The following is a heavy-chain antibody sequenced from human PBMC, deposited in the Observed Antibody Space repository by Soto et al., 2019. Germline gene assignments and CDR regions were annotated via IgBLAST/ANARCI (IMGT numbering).Heavy chain of an antibody. J-gene: IGHJ6*02. Sequence: EVQLVESGGGLVQPGGSLRLSCEASGFTFRNYDMHWVRQGTGKGLEWVSGISAAGDPDYADSVEGRFTISRENAQNSFFLQMNSLRVGDTAVYYFARTDRDLYGLDVWGQGTTVIVSS. CDR1: GFTFRNYD. CDR3: ARTDRDLYGLDV. V-gene: IGHV3-13*05. CDR2: ISAAGDP.